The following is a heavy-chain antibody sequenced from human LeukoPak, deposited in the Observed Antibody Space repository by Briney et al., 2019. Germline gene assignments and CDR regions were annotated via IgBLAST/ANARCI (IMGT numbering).Heavy chain of an antibody. Sequence: ASVKVSCKASGYTFTSYYMHWVRQAPGQGLEWMGIINPSGGSTSYAQKFQGRVTMTRDTSISTAYMELSRLRSEDTAVYYCATYGSGSYRFFDYWGQGTLVTVSS. CDR3: ATYGSGSYRFFDY. CDR1: GYTFTSYY. J-gene: IGHJ4*02. D-gene: IGHD3-10*01. CDR2: INPSGGST. V-gene: IGHV1-46*01.